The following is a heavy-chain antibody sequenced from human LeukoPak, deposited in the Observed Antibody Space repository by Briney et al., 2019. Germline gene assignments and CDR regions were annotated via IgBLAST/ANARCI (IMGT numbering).Heavy chain of an antibody. CDR1: GLTFSSSY. Sequence: GGSLRLSCAASGLTFSSSYMSWVRQAPGKGLEWVSIIYNDGSTYYADSMKGRFTISRDNSKNTLYLQMSSLRAEDTAVYFCVRGYSFGPYGIDVGGQGTTVTVSS. V-gene: IGHV3-53*05. J-gene: IGHJ6*02. CDR3: VRGYSFGPYGIDV. CDR2: IYNDGST. D-gene: IGHD2-15*01.